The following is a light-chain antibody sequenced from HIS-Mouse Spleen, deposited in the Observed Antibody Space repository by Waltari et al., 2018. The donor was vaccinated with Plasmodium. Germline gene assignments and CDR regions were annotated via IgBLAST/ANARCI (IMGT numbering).Light chain of an antibody. Sequence: SYELTPPLSVSVAPGQTARITCGGNNLGSKKVHWYQQKPGQAPGLVIYRDSNRPSGIPERFSGSNSGNTATLTISRAQAGDEADYYCQVWDSSTVFGGGTKLTVL. CDR1: NLGSKK. J-gene: IGLJ3*02. CDR2: RDS. V-gene: IGLV3-9*01. CDR3: QVWDSSTV.